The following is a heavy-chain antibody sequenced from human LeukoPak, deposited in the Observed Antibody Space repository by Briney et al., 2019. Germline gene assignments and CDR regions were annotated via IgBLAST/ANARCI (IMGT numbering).Heavy chain of an antibody. D-gene: IGHD6-19*01. Sequence: GGSLRLSCAASGFTVSSNYMSWVRQAPGKGLEWVSVIYSGGSTYYADSVKGRFTISRDNSKNTLYLQMDSLRAEDTAVYYCARGLSYAVAYGDYWGQGTLVTVSP. CDR1: GFTVSSNY. CDR2: IYSGGST. J-gene: IGHJ4*02. CDR3: ARGLSYAVAYGDY. V-gene: IGHV3-53*01.